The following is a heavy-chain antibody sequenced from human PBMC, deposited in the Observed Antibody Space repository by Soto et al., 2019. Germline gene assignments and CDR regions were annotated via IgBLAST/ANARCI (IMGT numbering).Heavy chain of an antibody. D-gene: IGHD2-2*01. V-gene: IGHV5-51*01. CDR1: GYSFASYW. Sequence: GESLKISRKGSGYSFASYWIGWVRQMPGKGLEWMGIFHPGYSDYRYNSSFRGHVTMSVDKSIATAYLQWSRMRATDTAMYYCERQPCSSSVCYGMDVWGQGTTVTVSS. J-gene: IGHJ6*02. CDR2: FHPGYSDY. CDR3: ERQPCSSSVCYGMDV.